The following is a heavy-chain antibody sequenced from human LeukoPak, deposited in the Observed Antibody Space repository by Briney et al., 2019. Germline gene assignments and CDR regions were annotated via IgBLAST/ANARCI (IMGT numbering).Heavy chain of an antibody. Sequence: SETLSLTCSVSGGSISSSYWSWIRQPPGKGLEWIGYIYHSASATYNPSLKSRVTISVDTSKNRVSLKLSSVTAADTAVYYCARTYYFDSSGYYFDYWGQGTLVTVSS. D-gene: IGHD3-22*01. CDR3: ARTYYFDSSGYYFDY. V-gene: IGHV4-59*01. CDR2: IYHSASA. CDR1: GGSISSSY. J-gene: IGHJ4*02.